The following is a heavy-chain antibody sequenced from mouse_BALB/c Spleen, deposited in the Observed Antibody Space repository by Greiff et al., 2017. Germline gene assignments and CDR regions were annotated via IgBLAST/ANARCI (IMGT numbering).Heavy chain of an antibody. CDR1: GYSITSDYA. Sequence: DVKLQESGPGLVKPSQSLSLTCTVTGYSITSDYAWNWIRQFPGNKLEWMGYISYSGSTSYNPSLKSRISITRDTSKNQFFLQLNSVTTEDTATYYCARCYYGSSPFAYWGQGTLVTVSA. CDR2: ISYSGST. CDR3: ARCYYGSSPFAY. J-gene: IGHJ3*01. D-gene: IGHD1-1*01. V-gene: IGHV3-2*02.